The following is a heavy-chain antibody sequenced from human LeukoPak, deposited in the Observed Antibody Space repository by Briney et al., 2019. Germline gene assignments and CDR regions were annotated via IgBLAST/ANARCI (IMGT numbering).Heavy chain of an antibody. CDR1: GFTFSSYA. V-gene: IGHV3-23*01. CDR3: AKNRRTTVVTPDDY. D-gene: IGHD4-23*01. CDR2: ISGSGGST. Sequence: QPGRSPRLSCAASGFTFSSYAMSWVRQAPGKGLEWVSAISGSGGSTYYADSVKGRFTISRDNSKNTLYLQMNSLRAEDTAVYYCAKNRRTTVVTPDDYWGQGTLVTVSS. J-gene: IGHJ4*02.